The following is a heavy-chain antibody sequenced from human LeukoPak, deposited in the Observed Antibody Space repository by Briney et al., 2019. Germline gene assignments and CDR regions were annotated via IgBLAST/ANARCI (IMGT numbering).Heavy chain of an antibody. CDR1: GFTFSSYG. Sequence: PGGSLRLSCAASGFTFSSYGMSWVRQAPGKGLEWVSGISGSGGGTYYADSVKGRFTISRDNSKNTLYLQMNSLRAEDTAVYYCAKAGSYGSGSYRNWFDPWGQGTLVTVSS. CDR2: ISGSGGGT. D-gene: IGHD3-10*01. J-gene: IGHJ5*02. CDR3: AKAGSYGSGSYRNWFDP. V-gene: IGHV3-23*01.